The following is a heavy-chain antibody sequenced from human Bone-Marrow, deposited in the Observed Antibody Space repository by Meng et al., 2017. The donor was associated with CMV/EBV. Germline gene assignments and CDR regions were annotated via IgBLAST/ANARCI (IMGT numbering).Heavy chain of an antibody. J-gene: IGHJ6*02. V-gene: IGHV3-21*01. CDR1: GFTFSSYS. CDR2: ISSSSSYI. Sequence: GESLKISCAASGFTFSSYSMNWVRQAPGKGLEWVSSISSSSSYIYYADSVKGRFTISRDNAKNSLYLQMNSLRAEDTAVYYCGKRTPITMVRGVISSGSFYGLDVWGQGTAVTVSS. CDR3: GKRTPITMVRGVISSGSFYGLDV. D-gene: IGHD3-10*01.